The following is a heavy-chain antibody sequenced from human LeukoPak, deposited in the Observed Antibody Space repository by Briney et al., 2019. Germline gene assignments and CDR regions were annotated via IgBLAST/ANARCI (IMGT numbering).Heavy chain of an antibody. CDR3: AKGPLTEVAGTTWDY. D-gene: IGHD6-19*01. J-gene: IGHJ4*02. CDR1: GFTFSSYA. Sequence: GGSLRLSCAASGFTFSSYAMSWVRQAPGKGLEWVSAISGSSGRTYYADSVKGRFTISRDNSKNTLYLQMNSLRVEDTAVYYCAKGPLTEVAGTTWDYWGQGTPVTVSS. V-gene: IGHV3-23*01. CDR2: ISGSSGRT.